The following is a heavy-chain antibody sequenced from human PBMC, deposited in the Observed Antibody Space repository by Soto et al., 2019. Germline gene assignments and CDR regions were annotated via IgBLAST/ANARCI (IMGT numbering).Heavy chain of an antibody. CDR1: GGTFSSYA. J-gene: IGHJ4*02. V-gene: IGHV1-69*13. D-gene: IGHD3-22*01. CDR3: ARRGPTYYYESSGSGYFDY. Sequence: SVKVSCKASGGTFSSYAISWVRQAPGQGLEWMGGIIPIFGTANYAQKFQGRVTITADESTSTAYMELSSLRSEDTAVYYCARRGPTYYYESSGSGYFDYWGQGTLVTVSS. CDR2: IIPIFGTA.